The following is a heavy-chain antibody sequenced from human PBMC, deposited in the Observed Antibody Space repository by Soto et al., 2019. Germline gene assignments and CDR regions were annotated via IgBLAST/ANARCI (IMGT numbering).Heavy chain of an antibody. D-gene: IGHD6-19*01. V-gene: IGHV1-18*01. J-gene: IGHJ5*02. CDR1: GYTFSTYG. CDR3: ARDVIAVSTGWLEP. Sequence: ASVKVSCKASGYTFSTYGISWVRQAPGQGLEWMGWISAYNGNTNYAQKLQGRVTMTTDTSTSTAYMELRSLRSDDTAVYYCARDVIAVSTGWLEPRGQGTLVRVYS. CDR2: ISAYNGNT.